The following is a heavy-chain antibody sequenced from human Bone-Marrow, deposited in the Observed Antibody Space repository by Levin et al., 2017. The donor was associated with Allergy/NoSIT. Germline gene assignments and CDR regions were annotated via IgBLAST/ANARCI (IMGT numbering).Heavy chain of an antibody. CDR1: GYSISSGYY. V-gene: IGHV4-38-2*02. CDR2: IYHSGST. J-gene: IGHJ5*02. Sequence: PSETLSLTCTVSGYSISSGYYWGWIRQPPGKGLEWIGSIYHSGSTYYNPSLKSRVTISVDTSKNQFSLKLSSVTAADTAVYYCARDIVATPTNNWFDPWGQGTLVTVSS. D-gene: IGHD5-12*01. CDR3: ARDIVATPTNNWFDP.